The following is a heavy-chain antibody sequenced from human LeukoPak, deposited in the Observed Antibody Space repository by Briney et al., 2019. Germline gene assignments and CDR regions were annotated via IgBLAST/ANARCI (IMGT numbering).Heavy chain of an antibody. CDR3: ARSTIFPRIDP. Sequence: GGSLRLSCAASGFTVSSSYTGWVRQAPGKGLEWVSVIYSGGSTYYADSVKGRFTISRENSKNTLYLQMNSLRAEDTAVYYCARSTIFPRIDPWGQGTLVTVSS. CDR1: GFTVSSSY. CDR2: IYSGGST. V-gene: IGHV3-53*01. D-gene: IGHD3-3*01. J-gene: IGHJ5*02.